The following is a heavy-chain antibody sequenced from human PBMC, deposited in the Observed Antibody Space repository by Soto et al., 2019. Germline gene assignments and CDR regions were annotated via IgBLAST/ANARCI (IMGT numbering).Heavy chain of an antibody. CDR1: GGSISSSSYY. V-gene: IGHV4-39*01. J-gene: IGHJ4*02. CDR2: IYYSGST. CDR3: ARLDNSGSYLH. Sequence: SETLSLTCTVSGGSISSSSYYWGWIRQPPGKGLEWIGSIYYSGSTYYNPSLKSRVTISVDTSKNQFSLKLSSVTAADTAVYYCARLDNSGSYLHWGQGTLVTVSS. D-gene: IGHD1-26*01.